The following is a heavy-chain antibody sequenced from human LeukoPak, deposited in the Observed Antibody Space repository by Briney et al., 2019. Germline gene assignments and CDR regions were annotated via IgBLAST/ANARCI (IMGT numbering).Heavy chain of an antibody. CDR3: ARGGYCSSTSCLGPIDY. V-gene: IGHV1-2*02. Sequence: ASVKVSCKASGYTFTGYYMHWVRQAPGQGLEWMGWINPNSGGTNYAQKFQGRVTMTRDTSISTAYMELSRLRSDDTAVYYCARGGYCSSTSCLGPIDYWGQGTLVTVSS. J-gene: IGHJ4*02. CDR2: INPNSGGT. CDR1: GYTFTGYY. D-gene: IGHD2-2*03.